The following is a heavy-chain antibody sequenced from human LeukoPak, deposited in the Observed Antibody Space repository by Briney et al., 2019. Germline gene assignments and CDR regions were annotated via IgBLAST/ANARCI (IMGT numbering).Heavy chain of an antibody. J-gene: IGHJ4*02. Sequence: PSETLSLTCTVSGGSISSFYWSWIRQPPGKGLEWIGYICYSGSTNYNPSLKSRVTISVDTSKNQFSLKLSSVTAADTAVYYCARDSGYSSHWGQGTLVTVSS. CDR2: ICYSGST. V-gene: IGHV4-59*12. CDR3: ARDSGYSSH. CDR1: GGSISSFY. D-gene: IGHD6-19*01.